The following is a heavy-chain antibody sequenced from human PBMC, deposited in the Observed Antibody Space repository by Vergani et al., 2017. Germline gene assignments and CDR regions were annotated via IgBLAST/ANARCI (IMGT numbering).Heavy chain of an antibody. CDR2: SNAGNGNT. V-gene: IGHV1-3*02. D-gene: IGHD1-26*01. CDR3: ARGAYSGSYVIDY. Sequence: QVQLVQSGAEVKKPGASVKVSCKASGYTFTSYAMHWVRQAPGQRLEWMGWSNAGNGNTKYSQEFQGRVTITSDTSASTAYLELSSLRSEDTAVYYCARGAYSGSYVIDYWGQGTLVTVSS. CDR1: GYTFTSYA. J-gene: IGHJ4*02.